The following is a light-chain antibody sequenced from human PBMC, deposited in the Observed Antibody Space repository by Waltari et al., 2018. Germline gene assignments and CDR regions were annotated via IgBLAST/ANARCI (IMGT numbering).Light chain of an antibody. CDR3: QQFFGTPWT. CDR2: WAS. CDR1: QNILYNSNNKNY. Sequence: DIVLTQSPDSLPVSLGERATIHCKSSQNILYNSNNKNYLAWYQQKPGQPPKLLIYWASTRQFGVPERFSGSGSGTDFTLTISSLQAEDVAVYYCQQFFGTPWTFGQGTKVEIK. J-gene: IGKJ1*01. V-gene: IGKV4-1*01.